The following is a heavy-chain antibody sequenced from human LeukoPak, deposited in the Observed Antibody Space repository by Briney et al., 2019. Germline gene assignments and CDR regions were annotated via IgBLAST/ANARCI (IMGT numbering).Heavy chain of an antibody. CDR1: GFAFSSFA. V-gene: IGHV3-23*01. Sequence: GGSLRLSCAASGFAFSSFAMSWVRQAPGKGLEWVSSIGAAGYGTYYADSVKGRFTISRDNSKNTVHLQMNSLRAEDTAVYYCAKRDNSAWYSLDYWGQGTLVTVSS. CDR3: AKRDNSAWYSLDY. J-gene: IGHJ4*02. CDR2: IGAAGYGT. D-gene: IGHD6-19*01.